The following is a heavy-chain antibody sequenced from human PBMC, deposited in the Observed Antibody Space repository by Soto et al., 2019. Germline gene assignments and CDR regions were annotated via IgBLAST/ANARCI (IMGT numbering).Heavy chain of an antibody. Sequence: ASVKVSCKASGCTFSNYGITWVRQAPGQGLEWMGWVSAYNRNTNYAQKFEDRVTMTTDTSTGTAYMELRSLRSDDTAVYFCARGYYNILTTPWLFWGQGSQVTVSS. J-gene: IGHJ4*02. V-gene: IGHV1-18*04. D-gene: IGHD3-9*01. CDR1: GCTFSNYG. CDR3: ARGYYNILTTPWLF. CDR2: VSAYNRNT.